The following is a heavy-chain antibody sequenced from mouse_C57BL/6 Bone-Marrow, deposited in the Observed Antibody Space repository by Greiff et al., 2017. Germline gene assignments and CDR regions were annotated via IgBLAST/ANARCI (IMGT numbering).Heavy chain of an antibody. CDR2: ISNGGGST. Sequence: VQVVESGGGLVQPGGSLKLSCAASGFTFSDYYMYWVRQTPEKRLEWVAYISNGGGSTYYPDTVKGRFTISRDNAKNTLYLQMSRLKSEDTAMYYCARHVLWYFDVWGTGTTVTVSS. CDR1: GFTFSDYY. J-gene: IGHJ1*03. CDR3: ARHVLWYFDV. V-gene: IGHV5-12*01.